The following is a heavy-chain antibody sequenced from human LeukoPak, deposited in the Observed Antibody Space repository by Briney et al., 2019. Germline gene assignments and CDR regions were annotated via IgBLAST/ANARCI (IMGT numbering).Heavy chain of an antibody. CDR1: GFTFSSYA. V-gene: IGHV3-30*04. D-gene: IGHD6-19*01. Sequence: PGRSLRLSCAASGFTFSSYAMHWVRQAPGKGLEWVAVISYDGSNKYYADSVKGRFTISRDNSKNTLYLQMNSLRAEDTAVYYCARDQYSSGWYGYFDYWGQGTLVTVSS. CDR3: ARDQYSSGWYGYFDY. J-gene: IGHJ4*02. CDR2: ISYDGSNK.